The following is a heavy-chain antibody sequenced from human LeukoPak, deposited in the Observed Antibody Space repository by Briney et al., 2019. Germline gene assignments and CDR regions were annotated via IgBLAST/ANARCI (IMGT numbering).Heavy chain of an antibody. V-gene: IGHV3-7*01. J-gene: IGHJ4*02. D-gene: IGHD2-2*01. CDR1: GFTFSSYW. CDR3: ARGETYCSSSSCFFTK. CDR2: IKKDGSEK. Sequence: GGSLRLSCAASGFTFSSYWMSWVRQAPGKGLEWVANIKKDGSEKYYVDSVKGRFTISRDNAKNSLYVQMNSLRAEDTAVYYCARGETYCSSSSCFFTKWGQGTLVTVSS.